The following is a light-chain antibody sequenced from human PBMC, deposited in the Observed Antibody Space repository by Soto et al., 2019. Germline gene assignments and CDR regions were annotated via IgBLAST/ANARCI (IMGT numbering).Light chain of an antibody. Sequence: QSALTQPATVSGSPGQSITISCTGTRSDVGGYNYVSWYQHHPGKAPKLLIYEVTNWPAEVSNRFSGSKSGITASLTISGLQSEDEADYYCSSYTSGSTVIFGGGTKVTVL. CDR1: RSDVGGYNY. V-gene: IGLV2-14*01. CDR2: EVT. CDR3: SSYTSGSTVI. J-gene: IGLJ2*01.